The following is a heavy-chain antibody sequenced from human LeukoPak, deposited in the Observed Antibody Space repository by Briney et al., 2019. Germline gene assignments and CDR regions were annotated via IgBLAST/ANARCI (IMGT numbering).Heavy chain of an antibody. CDR3: AILVVACCGGVCFACDI. V-gene: IGHV3-48*01. D-gene: IGHD2-21*01. Sequence: PGGSLRLSCADPRFTLSRSSMKWGRHAPEKGRGRVSYISKRRRTIYYEDTVQGRFTISPAKAKNSQYLQMNSLTAENTTAYPCAILVVACCGGVCFACDIWGQGTMVSVSS. J-gene: IGHJ3*02. CDR1: RFTLSRSS. CDR2: ISKRRRTI.